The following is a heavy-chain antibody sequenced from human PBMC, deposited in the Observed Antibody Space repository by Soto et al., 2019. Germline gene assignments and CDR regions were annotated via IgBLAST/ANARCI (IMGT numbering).Heavy chain of an antibody. CDR1: GGSITGAYYY. D-gene: IGHD3-10*01. CDR3: ARQGSGTYYPIDY. J-gene: IGHJ4*02. V-gene: IGHV4-39*01. CDR2: IHYSGRT. Sequence: QLQLQESGPGLVKPSETLSLTCTVSGGSITGAYYYWGWIRQSPGKGLEYIGSIHYSGRTYYNPSLQGRVTVSVGTSKNPFSLRLVSVTAADTAVYYCARQGSGTYYPIDYWGQGTLVTVAS.